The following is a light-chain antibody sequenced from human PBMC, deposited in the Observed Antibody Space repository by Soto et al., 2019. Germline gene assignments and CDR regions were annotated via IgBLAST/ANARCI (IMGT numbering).Light chain of an antibody. Sequence: QSVLTQPASVSGSPGQSITISCTGTSSDVGGYNYVSWYQQHPGKAPKLMIYEVSNRPSGISNRFSGSKSGNTASLTISGLQAEDEADYDCSSYTGSSTPYVFGTGTKLTVL. CDR1: SSDVGGYNY. V-gene: IGLV2-14*01. CDR3: SSYTGSSTPYV. CDR2: EVS. J-gene: IGLJ1*01.